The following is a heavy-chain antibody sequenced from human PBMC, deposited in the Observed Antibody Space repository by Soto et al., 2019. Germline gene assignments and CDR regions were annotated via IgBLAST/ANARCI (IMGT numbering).Heavy chain of an antibody. V-gene: IGHV3-30-3*01. D-gene: IGHD3-10*01. CDR1: GFTFSSYA. J-gene: IGHJ5*02. Sequence: QVQLVESGGGVVQPGRSLRLSCAASGFTFSSYAMHWVRQAPGKGLEWVAVISYDGSNKYYADSVKGRFTISRDNSKNTLYLQMNRLRAEDTVVYYCARELASPHYYGSGSPNWFDPWGQGTLVAVSS. CDR3: ARELASPHYYGSGSPNWFDP. CDR2: ISYDGSNK.